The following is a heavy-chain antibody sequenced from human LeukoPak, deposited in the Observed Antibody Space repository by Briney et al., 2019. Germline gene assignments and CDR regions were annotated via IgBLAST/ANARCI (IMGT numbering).Heavy chain of an antibody. Sequence: ASVTVSCKASGYTFTSYGISWVRRAPGQGLEWMGWISAYNGNTNYAQKLQGRVTMTTDTSTSTAYMELRSLRSDDTAVYYCARESMGVVPAAIGMDVWGQGTTVTVSS. V-gene: IGHV1-18*01. CDR1: GYTFTSYG. CDR2: ISAYNGNT. J-gene: IGHJ6*02. CDR3: ARESMGVVPAAIGMDV. D-gene: IGHD2-2*01.